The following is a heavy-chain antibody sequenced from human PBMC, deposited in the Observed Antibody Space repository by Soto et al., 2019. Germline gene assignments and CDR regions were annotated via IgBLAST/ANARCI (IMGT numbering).Heavy chain of an antibody. D-gene: IGHD6-13*01. CDR2: ISYDGSNK. CDR3: ARDRDIAAAIDY. Sequence: QVQLVESGGGVVQPGRSLRLSCAASGFTFSSYAMHWVRQAPGKGLEWVAVISYDGSNKYYADSVKGRFTISRDNSKNTLYLQMNSLRAEDTAVYYCARDRDIAAAIDYWGQGTLVTVSS. J-gene: IGHJ4*02. CDR1: GFTFSSYA. V-gene: IGHV3-30-3*01.